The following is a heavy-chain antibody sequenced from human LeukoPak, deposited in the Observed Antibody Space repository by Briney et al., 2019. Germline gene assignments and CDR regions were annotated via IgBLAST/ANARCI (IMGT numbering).Heavy chain of an antibody. D-gene: IGHD6-13*01. Sequence: PSETLSLTCAVSGYSISSGYYWGWIRQPPGKGLEWIGSIYHSGSTYYNPSLKSRVTISVDTSKNQFSLKLSSVTAADTAVYYCARDSSSSYSDDFDIWGQGTMVTVSS. CDR1: GYSISSGYY. CDR3: ARDSSSSYSDDFDI. V-gene: IGHV4-38-2*01. J-gene: IGHJ3*02. CDR2: IYHSGST.